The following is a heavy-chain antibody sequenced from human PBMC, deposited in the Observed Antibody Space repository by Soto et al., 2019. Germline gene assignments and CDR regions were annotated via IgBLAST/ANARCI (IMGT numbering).Heavy chain of an antibody. CDR1: GLTVSGKKY. J-gene: IGHJ3*01. V-gene: IGHV3-53*01. Sequence: LRLSCAAFGLTVSGKKYVAWVRQAPGKGLEWVSALYDVDGSFYADSVKGRFTTSSDSSKTTVYLQMNGLRPDDTAVYYCASWHEREHAYDVWGQGTTVTISS. CDR3: ASWHEREHAYDV. D-gene: IGHD1-1*01. CDR2: LYDVDGS.